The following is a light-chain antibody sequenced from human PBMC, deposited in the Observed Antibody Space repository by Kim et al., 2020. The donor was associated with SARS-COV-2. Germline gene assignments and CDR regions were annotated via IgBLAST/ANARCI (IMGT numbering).Light chain of an antibody. V-gene: IGKV2-28*01. Sequence: EIVMTQSPLSLPVTPGEPAAISCRSSQSLLHSSGHNYVDWYLQKPGQSPQLLIYLGSNRASGVPDRFSGSGSGTDFTLKINRVEAEDVGVYYCMQAIQTYTFGQGTKLEI. CDR1: QSLLHSSGHNY. CDR2: LGS. CDR3: MQAIQTYT. J-gene: IGKJ2*01.